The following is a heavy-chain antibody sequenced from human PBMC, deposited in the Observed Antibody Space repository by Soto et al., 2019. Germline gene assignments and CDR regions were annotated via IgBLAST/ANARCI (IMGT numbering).Heavy chain of an antibody. D-gene: IGHD2-2*01. J-gene: IGHJ2*01. CDR2: ISGSGGST. CDR1: GFTFSSYA. CDR3: AKTPRVLVPAAIYWYFDL. Sequence: EVQLLESGGGLVQPGGSLRLSCAASGFTFSSYAMSWVRQAPGKGLEWVSAISGSGGSTYYADSVKGRFTISRDNSKNTLYLQMNSLRAEDTAVYYCAKTPRVLVPAAIYWYFDLWGRGTLVTVSS. V-gene: IGHV3-23*01.